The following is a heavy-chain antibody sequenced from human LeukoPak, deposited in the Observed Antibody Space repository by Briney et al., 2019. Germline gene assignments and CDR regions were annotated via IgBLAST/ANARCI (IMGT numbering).Heavy chain of an antibody. D-gene: IGHD2-2*01. V-gene: IGHV4-61*05. J-gene: IGHJ3*02. CDR1: GGSISSSSYY. CDR3: ARGAKPDIVVVPAAMGARVYAFDI. Sequence: SETLSLTCTVSGGSISSSSYYWGWIRQPPGKGLEWIGYIYYSGSTNYNPSLKSRVTIPVDTSKNQFSLKLSSVTAADTAVYYCARGAKPDIVVVPAAMGARVYAFDIWGQGTMVTVSS. CDR2: IYYSGST.